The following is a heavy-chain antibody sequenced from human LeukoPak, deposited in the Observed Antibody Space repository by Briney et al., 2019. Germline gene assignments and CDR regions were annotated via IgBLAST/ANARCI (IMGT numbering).Heavy chain of an antibody. CDR3: ARDEYSGYVHFDY. J-gene: IGHJ4*02. V-gene: IGHV3-21*01. Sequence: GGSLRLSCAASGFTFSSYSMNWVRQAPGKGLEWVSSISSSSSYIYYADSVKGRFTISRDNAKNSLYLQMNSLRAEDTAVYYCARDEYSGYVHFDYWGLGTLVTVSS. CDR1: GFTFSSYS. D-gene: IGHD5-12*01. CDR2: ISSSSSYI.